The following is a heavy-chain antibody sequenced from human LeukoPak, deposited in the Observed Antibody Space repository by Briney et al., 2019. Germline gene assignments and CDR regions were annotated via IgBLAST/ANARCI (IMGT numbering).Heavy chain of an antibody. Sequence: PSETLSLTCAVYGGSFSGYYWSWIRQPPGKGLEWIGEINHSGSTNYNPSLKSRVTISVDTSKNQFSLKLSSVTAADTAVYYCARGPGLDGVVETFDYWGQGTLVTVSS. CDR2: INHSGST. V-gene: IGHV4-34*01. J-gene: IGHJ4*02. CDR3: ARGPGLDGVVETFDY. D-gene: IGHD3-3*01. CDR1: GGSFSGYY.